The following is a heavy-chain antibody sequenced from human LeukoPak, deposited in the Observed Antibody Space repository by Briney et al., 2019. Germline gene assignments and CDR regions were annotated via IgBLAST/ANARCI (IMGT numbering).Heavy chain of an antibody. J-gene: IGHJ5*02. CDR3: AKDLEQSYSGWSTSYDA. V-gene: IGHV3-30*02. D-gene: IGHD6-19*01. Sequence: GGSLRLSRAASGFTFITYGMHWVRQAPGKGLDWVAFIRSDGSDKYYADSVKGRFTISRDNSKNTLYLQMNNLRAEDTAVYYCAKDLEQSYSGWSTSYDAWGQGTLVTVSS. CDR1: GFTFITYG. CDR2: IRSDGSDK.